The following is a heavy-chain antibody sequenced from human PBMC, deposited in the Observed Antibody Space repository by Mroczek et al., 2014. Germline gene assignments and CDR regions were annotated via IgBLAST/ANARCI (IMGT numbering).Heavy chain of an antibody. Sequence: QVQLQESGAGLLKPSETLSLTCAVYGGSFSGYYWSWIRQPPGKGLEWIGEINHSGSTNYNPSLKSRVTISVDTSKNQFSLKLSSVTAADTAVYYCARGQVGATGYAFDIWGQGTMVTVSS. CDR3: ARGQVGATGYAFDI. J-gene: IGHJ3*02. CDR2: INHSGST. CDR1: GGSFSGYY. V-gene: IGHV4-34*01. D-gene: IGHD1-26*01.